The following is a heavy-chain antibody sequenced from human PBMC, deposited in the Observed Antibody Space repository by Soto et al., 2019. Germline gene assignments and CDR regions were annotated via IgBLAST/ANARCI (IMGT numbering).Heavy chain of an antibody. Sequence: SVMLPLTKTVSYGSSVDLDVFWGWVRQPPGKGLEWIGNIDYSGTAYFNPSLGTRVTFPVDTSKNQFSLTLYSVTAADTAVYYCARSTCRHLDFWGQGSLVT. V-gene: IGHV4-39*01. CDR2: IDYSGTA. J-gene: IGHJ4*02. CDR1: YGSSVDLDVF. CDR3: ARSTCRHLDF. D-gene: IGHD2-2*01.